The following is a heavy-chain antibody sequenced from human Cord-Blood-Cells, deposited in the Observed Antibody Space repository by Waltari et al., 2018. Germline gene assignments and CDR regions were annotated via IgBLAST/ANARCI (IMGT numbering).Heavy chain of an antibody. CDR3: ASISPYCSSTSCYDY. CDR1: GFTVRSNY. V-gene: IGHV3-53*01. J-gene: IGHJ4*02. Sequence: EVQLVESGGGLIQPGGYLRLSCAASGFTVRSNYMSWVRPAPGKGLEWVSVIYSGGSTYYADSVKGRFTISRDNSKNTLYLQMNSLRAEDTAVYYCASISPYCSSTSCYDYWGQGTLVTVSS. CDR2: IYSGGST. D-gene: IGHD2-2*01.